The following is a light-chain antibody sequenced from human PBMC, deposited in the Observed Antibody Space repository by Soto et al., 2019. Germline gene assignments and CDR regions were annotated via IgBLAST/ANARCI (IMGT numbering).Light chain of an antibody. J-gene: IGKJ4*01. Sequence: DIQLTQSPAFLSASVGDKVTITCRASQGISTFLAWYQQKPGKAPNLLIYSASTLQSGVPSRFSGSESRTEFTHTISTLQPEEYATYFCQQIDSYPVTFGGGTKVEMK. CDR1: QGISTF. CDR2: SAS. CDR3: QQIDSYPVT. V-gene: IGKV1-9*01.